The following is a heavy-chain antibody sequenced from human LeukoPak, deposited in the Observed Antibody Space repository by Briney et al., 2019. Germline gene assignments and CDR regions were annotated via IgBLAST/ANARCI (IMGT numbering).Heavy chain of an antibody. CDR1: GGSISSSSYY. Sequence: NPSETLSLTGTVSGGSISSSSYYWGWIRQPPGKGLEWIGSIYYSGSTYYNPSLKSRVTISVDTSKNQFSLKLSSVTAADTAVYYCARTWIQLKYYFDYWGQGTLVTVSS. V-gene: IGHV4-39*01. J-gene: IGHJ4*02. CDR3: ARTWIQLKYYFDY. CDR2: IYYSGST. D-gene: IGHD5-18*01.